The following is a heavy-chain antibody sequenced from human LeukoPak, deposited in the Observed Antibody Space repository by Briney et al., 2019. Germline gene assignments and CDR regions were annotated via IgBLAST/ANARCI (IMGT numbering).Heavy chain of an antibody. CDR3: AGGLGMDV. V-gene: IGHV3-48*02. J-gene: IGHJ6*02. Sequence: PGGSLRLPCAASGFTFSSYTMKWVRQTPGKGLEWVSYISRSSSAIYYADSVKGRFTISRDNAKNSLYLQMNSLRDEDTAVYYCAGGLGMDVWGQGTTVTVSS. D-gene: IGHD4-23*01. CDR2: ISRSSSAI. CDR1: GFTFSSYT.